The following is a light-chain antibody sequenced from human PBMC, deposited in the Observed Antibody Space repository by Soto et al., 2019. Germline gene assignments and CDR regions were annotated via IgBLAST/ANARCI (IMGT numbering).Light chain of an antibody. V-gene: IGLV2-23*01. CDR2: EGS. J-gene: IGLJ3*02. CDR1: SSDVGYYNL. Sequence: QSALTQPASVSGSPGQSITISCTGTSSDVGYYNLVSWYQQHPGKAPKLLICEGSRRPSGVSNRFSGSKSGNTASLTISGLQPEDEGDYYCSSYADSRTWVFGGGTKLTVL. CDR3: SSYADSRTWV.